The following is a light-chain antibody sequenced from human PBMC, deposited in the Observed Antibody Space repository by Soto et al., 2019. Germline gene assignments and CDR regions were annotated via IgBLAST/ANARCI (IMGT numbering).Light chain of an antibody. CDR2: DAL. CDR3: QHYGGMWT. J-gene: IGKJ1*01. V-gene: IGKV1-5*01. CDR1: QSITNR. Sequence: DIQMTQSPSTLSASVGDRFAITCRASQSITNRLAWYQLKPGKAPKVLIYDALNLESGVPSRFSGSGYGTEFTLTIRSLQPDDFATYCCQHYGGMWTFGQGTKVEMK.